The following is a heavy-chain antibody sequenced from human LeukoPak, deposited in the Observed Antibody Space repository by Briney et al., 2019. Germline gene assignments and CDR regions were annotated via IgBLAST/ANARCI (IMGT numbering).Heavy chain of an antibody. V-gene: IGHV3-30*18. J-gene: IGHJ4*02. D-gene: IGHD4-17*01. CDR2: ISYDGSNK. CDR1: GFTFSSYG. CDR3: AKPQTRPTDYFDY. Sequence: GRSLRLSCAASGFTFSSYGMHGVRQAPGKGLEWVAVISYDGSNKFYADSVKGRFTISRDNSKNTLYLQMNSLRAEDTAVYYCAKPQTRPTDYFDYWGQGTLVTVSS.